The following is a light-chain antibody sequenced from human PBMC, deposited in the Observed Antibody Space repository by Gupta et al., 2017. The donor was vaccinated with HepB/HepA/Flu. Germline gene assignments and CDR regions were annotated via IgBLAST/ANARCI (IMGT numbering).Light chain of an antibody. CDR3: HQYGASTRT. J-gene: IGKJ1*01. V-gene: IGKV3-20*01. Sequence: EIVLTQSPGTLSLSPGERATLSCRASQSLSGSLLAWYQQKPGQAPRLLIYGASSRANGIPDRFTGSGSGTDFTLTINRLEPEDFAVYFCHQYGASTRTFGQGTKLEIE. CDR2: GAS. CDR1: QSLSGSL.